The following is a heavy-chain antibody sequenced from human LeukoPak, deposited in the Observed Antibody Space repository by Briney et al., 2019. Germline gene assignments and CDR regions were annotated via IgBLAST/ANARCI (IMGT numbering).Heavy chain of an antibody. CDR2: ISSSGSTI. V-gene: IGHV3-11*01. J-gene: IGHJ5*02. Sequence: PGGSLRLSCAASGFTFSDYYMSWIRQAPGKGLEWVPYISSSGSTIYYADSVKGRFTISRDNAKNSLYLQMNSLRAEDTAVYYCARDPREYSSSWYVIWFDPWGQGTLVTVSS. D-gene: IGHD6-13*01. CDR3: ARDPREYSSSWYVIWFDP. CDR1: GFTFSDYY.